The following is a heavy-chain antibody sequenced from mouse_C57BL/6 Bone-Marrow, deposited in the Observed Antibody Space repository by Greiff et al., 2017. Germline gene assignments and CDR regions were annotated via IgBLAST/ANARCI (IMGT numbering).Heavy chain of an antibody. CDR1: YTFSR. V-gene: IGHV1-87*01. CDR3: SEDSAVDYCAYTTVAHWYFDV. D-gene: IGHD1-1*01. J-gene: IGHJ1*03. CDR2: GQGLEWIG. Sequence: VQLQQSGPELARPWASVKISCQAFYTFSRRVHFAIRDPHYWMPWVKQRPGQGLEWIGAIYPGNGDPSYNQKFKGKATLTADKSSSTAYMQLSSLTSEDSAVDYCAYTTVAHWYFDVWGTGTTVTVSS.